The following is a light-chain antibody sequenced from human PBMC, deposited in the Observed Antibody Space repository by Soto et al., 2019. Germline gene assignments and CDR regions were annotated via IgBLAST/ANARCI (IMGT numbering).Light chain of an antibody. CDR1: QSISIY. CDR2: SAS. V-gene: IGKV1-39*01. CDR3: QQSFSTLWT. Sequence: DIQMTQSPSSLSASVGDTVNITCRTSQSISIYLNWYQQKPGKAPKLLIYSASILQVGVPARFSGSGSGTDFTLTLISLQPEDFATYYCQQSFSTLWTFGQGTKVDI. J-gene: IGKJ1*01.